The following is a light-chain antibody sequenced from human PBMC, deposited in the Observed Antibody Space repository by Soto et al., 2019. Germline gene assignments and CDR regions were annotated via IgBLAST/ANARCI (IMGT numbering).Light chain of an antibody. V-gene: IGKV3-11*01. CDR2: DAS. Sequence: EIVLTQSPATLSLSPGERATLSCRASQSVSSYLAWYHQKPGQAPRLLIYDASNRATGIPARFSGSGSGTYVTLTISSLEPEDFAVYYCQHRSNWLTFGGGTKVDIK. CDR3: QHRSNWLT. CDR1: QSVSSY. J-gene: IGKJ4*02.